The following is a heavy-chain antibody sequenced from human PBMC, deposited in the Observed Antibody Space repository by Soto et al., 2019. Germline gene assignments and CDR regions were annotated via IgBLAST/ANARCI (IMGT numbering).Heavy chain of an antibody. D-gene: IGHD5-18*01. CDR3: ARGRGYSYGYVRFDP. CDR2: INHSGST. Sequence: SETLSLTCAVYGGSFSGYYWSWIRQPPGKGLEWIGEINHSGSTNYNPSLKSRVTISVDTSKNQFSLKLSSVTAADTAVYYCARGRGYSYGYVRFDPRGQGTLVTVSS. V-gene: IGHV4-34*01. CDR1: GGSFSGYY. J-gene: IGHJ5*02.